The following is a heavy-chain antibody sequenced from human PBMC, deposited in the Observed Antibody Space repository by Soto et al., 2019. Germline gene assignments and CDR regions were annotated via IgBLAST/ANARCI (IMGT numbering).Heavy chain of an antibody. CDR2: IIAIFGTS. CDR3: ARGVRTGFYGMDV. CDR1: GGTLSNYA. D-gene: IGHD3-10*01. Sequence: QVQLVQSGAEVKKPGSSVKVSCKASGGTLSNYALSWVRQAPGQGLEWVGGIIAIFGTSNYAQNFQGRVTITADESTSTAYMELSSLRSEDTAVYYCARGVRTGFYGMDVWGQGTTVTVSS. J-gene: IGHJ6*02. V-gene: IGHV1-69*01.